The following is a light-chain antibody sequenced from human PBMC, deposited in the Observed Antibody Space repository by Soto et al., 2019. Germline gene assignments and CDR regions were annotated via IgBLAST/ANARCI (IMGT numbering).Light chain of an antibody. J-gene: IGKJ1*01. CDR2: GAS. V-gene: IGKV3-20*01. Sequence: EIVLTQSPGTLSLSPGERAALSCRASQSVSSSYLAWYQQKPGQAPRLLIYGASTWATGIPDRFSGSGSGTDFTLTISTLEPEDFAVYYCQQYGSSRWTFGQGTKVEFK. CDR3: QQYGSSRWT. CDR1: QSVSSSY.